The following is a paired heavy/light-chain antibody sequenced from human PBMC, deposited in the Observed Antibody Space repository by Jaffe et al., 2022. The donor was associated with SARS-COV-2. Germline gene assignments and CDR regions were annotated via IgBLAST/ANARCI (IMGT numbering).Heavy chain of an antibody. V-gene: IGHV3-23*04. J-gene: IGHJ4*02. CDR1: GFTFSSYA. D-gene: IGHD3-22*01. CDR2: ISGNGGST. CDR3: AKDLGSSGYYYVTFRGFDY. Sequence: EVQLVESGGGLVQPGGSLRLSCAASGFTFSSYAMSWVRQAPGKGLEWVSGISGNGGSTYYADSVKGRFTISRDNSKNTVYLQMNSLRAEDTAVYYCAKDLGSSGYYYVTFRGFDYWGQGTLVTVSS.
Light chain of an antibody. V-gene: IGKV3-20*01. Sequence: EIVLTQSPGTLSLSPGERATLSCRASQSVSSNYLAWYQQKPGQAPRLLIYGAFSRATGIPDRFSGSGSETDFALAISRLEPEDFAVYYCQQYGSSRLTFGGGTKVEIK. CDR3: QQYGSSRLT. CDR1: QSVSSNY. J-gene: IGKJ4*01. CDR2: GAF.